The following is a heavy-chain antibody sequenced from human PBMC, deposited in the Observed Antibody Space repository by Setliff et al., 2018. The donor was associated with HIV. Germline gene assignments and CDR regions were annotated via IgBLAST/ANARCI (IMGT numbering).Heavy chain of an antibody. CDR2: INPSGGST. D-gene: IGHD3-9*01. CDR3: AGSILTGYYTFGADY. V-gene: IGHV1-46*01. Sequence: ASVKVSCKASGYTFTNYYMHWVRQAPGQGLEWMGIINPSGGSTSYAQRFQGRVTMTRDTSTSTVYMELSRLRSDDTALYYCAGSILTGYYTFGADYWGQGTLVTVSS. J-gene: IGHJ4*02. CDR1: GYTFTNYY.